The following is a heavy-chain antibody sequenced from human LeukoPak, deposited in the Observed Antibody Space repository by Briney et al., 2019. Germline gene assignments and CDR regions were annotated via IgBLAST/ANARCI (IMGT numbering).Heavy chain of an antibody. V-gene: IGHV3-48*03. CDR3: ARDRGILDY. CDR1: GFTFSSYE. Sequence: PGGSLRLSCVASGFTFSSYETNWVRQAPGKGLEWVSYISSSGSTMYYADSVKGRFTIPRDNAKNSLYLQMNSLRAEDTAVYYCARDRGILDYWGQGTLVTASS. CDR2: ISSSGSTM. J-gene: IGHJ4*02. D-gene: IGHD3-16*01.